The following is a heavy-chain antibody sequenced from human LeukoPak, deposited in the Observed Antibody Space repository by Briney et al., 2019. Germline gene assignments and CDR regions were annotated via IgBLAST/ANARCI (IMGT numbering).Heavy chain of an antibody. CDR1: SSTFTNYW. CDR3: ARRYYTSVWFDP. V-gene: IGHV5-51*01. Sequence: GESLKISCEASSSTFTNYWIGWVRQMPGRGLEWMGITYPGGSQTIYMPPFQGQVTISVDESATTAYLQWNTLKASDTAMYYCARRYYTSVWFDPWGQGTLVTVSS. CDR2: TYPGGSQT. J-gene: IGHJ5*02. D-gene: IGHD1-26*01.